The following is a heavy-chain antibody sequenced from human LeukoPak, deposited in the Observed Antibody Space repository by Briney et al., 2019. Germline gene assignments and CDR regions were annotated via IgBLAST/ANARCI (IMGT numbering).Heavy chain of an antibody. CDR1: GFIFSDHY. D-gene: IGHD1-26*01. J-gene: IGHJ4*02. CDR2: IRKTAKTYTT. CDR3: ARATPLGSGSPFDY. Sequence: GGSLRLSCTASGFIFSDHYVAWVRQAPGKGLEWVGRIRKTAKTYTTQYAASVKGRFTISRDDSKNSLYLQMNSLKTEDTAVYYCARATPLGSGSPFDYWGQGTLVTVSS. V-gene: IGHV3-72*01.